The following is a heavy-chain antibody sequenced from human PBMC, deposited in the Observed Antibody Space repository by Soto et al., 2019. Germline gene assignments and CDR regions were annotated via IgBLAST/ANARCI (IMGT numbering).Heavy chain of an antibody. CDR2: IIPILGIA. Sequence: GASVKVSCKASGGTFSSYTISWVRQAPGQGLEWMGRIIPILGIANYAQKFQGRVTITADKSTSTAYMELSSLRSEDTAVYYCARDPPPELEWGSFEYWGQGPLVTVSS. V-gene: IGHV1-69*04. CDR1: GGTFSSYT. CDR3: ARDPPPELEWGSFEY. D-gene: IGHD1-1*01. J-gene: IGHJ4*02.